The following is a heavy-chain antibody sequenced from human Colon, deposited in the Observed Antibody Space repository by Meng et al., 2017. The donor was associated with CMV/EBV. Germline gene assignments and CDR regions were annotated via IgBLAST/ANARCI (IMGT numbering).Heavy chain of an antibody. D-gene: IGHD5-24*01. V-gene: IGHV1-18*01. CDR1: GYIFNHYG. Sequence: ASVKVSCKASGYIFNHYGLNWVRQAPGQGLEWLGWISGFNGKTYFAQNFQDRLTLTTDTSASTAYMELRGLKSDDTAIYYCARGYGYTNYVPIDSWGQGTLVTVSS. CDR2: ISGFNGKT. CDR3: ARGYGYTNYVPIDS. J-gene: IGHJ4*02.